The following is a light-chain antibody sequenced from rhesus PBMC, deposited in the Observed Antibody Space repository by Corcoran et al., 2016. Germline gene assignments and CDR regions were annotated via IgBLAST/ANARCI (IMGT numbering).Light chain of an antibody. CDR1: QSFSSS. J-gene: IGKJ4*01. Sequence: DIQMTQSPSSLSASVGDTVTITCRASQSFSSSLAWYQQKPGKAPKLLIYSASRLQSGVPSRFSGSKSGTDFTLTISSLQPEDIASYYCQQYYSDPPTFGGGTKVELK. V-gene: IGKV1-46*01. CDR3: QQYYSDPPT. CDR2: SAS.